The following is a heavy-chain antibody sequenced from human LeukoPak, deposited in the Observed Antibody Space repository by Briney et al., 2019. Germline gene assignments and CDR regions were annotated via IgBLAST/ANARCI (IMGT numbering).Heavy chain of an antibody. CDR3: AGGYYSSYYYGMDV. CDR1: GFTFSSYA. CDR2: IFSGGNI. J-gene: IGHJ6*02. V-gene: IGHV3-53*01. Sequence: GGSLRLSCVASGFTFSSYAMSWVRQAPGKGLEWVSVIFSGGNIYYADSVKGRFTISRDNSKNMLYLQMNSLRAEDTAVYFCAGGYYSSYYYGMDVWGQGTTVTVSS. D-gene: IGHD3-22*01.